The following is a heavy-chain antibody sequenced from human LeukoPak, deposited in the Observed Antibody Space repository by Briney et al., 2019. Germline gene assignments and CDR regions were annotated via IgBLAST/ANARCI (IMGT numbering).Heavy chain of an antibody. D-gene: IGHD4-17*01. V-gene: IGHV1-69*04. J-gene: IGHJ6*02. CDR3: ASDIATTVTTRFYYYYGMDV. CDR1: GGTFSSYA. Sequence: EASVKVSCKASGGTFSSYAISWVRPAPGQGLAWMVRIIPILGIANYAQKFQGRVTITADKSTSTAYMELSSLRSEDTAVYYCASDIATTVTTRFYYYYGMDVWGQGTTVTVS. CDR2: IIPILGIA.